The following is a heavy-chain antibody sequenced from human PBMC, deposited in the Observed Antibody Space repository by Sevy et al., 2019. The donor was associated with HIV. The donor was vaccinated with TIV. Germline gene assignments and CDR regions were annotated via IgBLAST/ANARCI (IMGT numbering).Heavy chain of an antibody. CDR3: ARGGGKWEILVAY. CDR2: ISYDGSNK. CDR1: GFTFSSYA. V-gene: IGHV3-30-3*01. D-gene: IGHD1-26*01. J-gene: IGHJ4*02. Sequence: GGSLRLSCAASGFTFSSYAMHWVRQAPGKGLEWVAVISYDGSNKYYADSVKGRFTISRDNSKNTLYMKMNSMRGEDTAVYYSARGGGKWEILVAYWGKGTLVTVSS.